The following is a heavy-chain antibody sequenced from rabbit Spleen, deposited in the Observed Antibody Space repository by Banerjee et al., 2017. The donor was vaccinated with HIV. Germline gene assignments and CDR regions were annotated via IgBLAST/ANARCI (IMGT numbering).Heavy chain of an antibody. CDR3: ARDLVAVIGWNFNL. D-gene: IGHD1-1*01. CDR2: IYTGNVKT. CDR1: GFDFSRGYD. Sequence: QEQLVESGGGLVKPEGSLKLSCTASGFDFSRGYDMCWVRQAPGKGLEWIGCIYTGNVKTYYASWAKGRFTISKTSSPTVTLRMTSLTAADTATYFCARDLVAVIGWNFNLWGQGTLVTVS. V-gene: IGHV1S45*01. J-gene: IGHJ4*01.